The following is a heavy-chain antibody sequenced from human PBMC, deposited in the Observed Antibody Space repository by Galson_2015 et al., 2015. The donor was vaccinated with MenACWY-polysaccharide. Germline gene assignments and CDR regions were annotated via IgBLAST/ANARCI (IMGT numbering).Heavy chain of an antibody. D-gene: IGHD6-19*01. V-gene: IGHV1-8*01. CDR2: MNPNTGNK. J-gene: IGHJ4*02. CDR3: AKGRRVIALASTAAVLLDD. Sequence: SVKVSCKASGYTFSSYDINWVRQATGQGLEWMGWMNPNTGNKGYVQKFQGRVTMTRNTSISTAYMELSSLRSEDTALYYCAKGRRVIALASTAAVLLDDWGQGTLFSVSS. CDR1: GYTFSSYD.